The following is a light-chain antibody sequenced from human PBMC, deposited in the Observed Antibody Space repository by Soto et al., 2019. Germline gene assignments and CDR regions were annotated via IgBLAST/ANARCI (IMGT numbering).Light chain of an antibody. Sequence: DIVLTQTPLSSPVTLGQPASISCRSSQSLVHSDGNTYLTWLQQRPGQPPRLLIYMISNRFSGVPDRFSGSGAGTYFTLKISRVEAEDVGVYYCMQATQSYILGQGTKLEIK. V-gene: IGKV2-24*01. J-gene: IGKJ2*01. CDR1: QSLVHSDGNTY. CDR3: MQATQSYI. CDR2: MIS.